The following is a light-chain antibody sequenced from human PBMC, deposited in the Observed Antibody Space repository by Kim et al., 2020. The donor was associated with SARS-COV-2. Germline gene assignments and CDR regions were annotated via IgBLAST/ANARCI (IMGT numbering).Light chain of an antibody. V-gene: IGKV1-27*01. CDR3: QKYSSAPQVT. CDR1: QGISNY. CDR2: AAS. Sequence: DIQMTQSPSSLSASLGDRVTITCRASQGISNYLAWYQQKPGKVPKLLMYAASTLQSGVPSRFSGGGSGTDFTLIISSLQPEDVATYYRQKYSSAPQVTFGGGTKVDIK. J-gene: IGKJ4*01.